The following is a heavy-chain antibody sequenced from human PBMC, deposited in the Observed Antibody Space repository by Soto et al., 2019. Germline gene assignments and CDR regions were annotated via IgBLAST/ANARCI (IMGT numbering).Heavy chain of an antibody. CDR3: ASTFGESSGAYFDY. Sequence: QVQLQESGPRLVKPSQTLSLTCTVSGGSIITGSYYWSWIRQPPGKGLEWIGYISYSGSTYYNPSPKSRVTISIDTSQSKFSLKLTSVTAADTADYDGASTFGESSGAYFDYWGHGNRVTVSS. CDR2: ISYSGST. CDR1: GGSIITGSYY. V-gene: IGHV4-30-4*01. D-gene: IGHD3-10*01. J-gene: IGHJ4*01.